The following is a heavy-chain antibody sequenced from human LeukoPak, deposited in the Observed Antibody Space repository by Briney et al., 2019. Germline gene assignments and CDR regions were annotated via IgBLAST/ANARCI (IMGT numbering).Heavy chain of an antibody. CDR3: ATDPIYYYGMDV. V-gene: IGHV3-21*01. CDR1: GFTFSSYS. Sequence: GGSLRLSCAASGFTFSSYSMNWGRQAPGKGLEWVSSISSSSSYIYYADSVKGRFTISRDNAKNSLYLQMNSLRAEDTAVYYCATDPIYYYGMDVWGQGTTVTVSS. J-gene: IGHJ6*02. CDR2: ISSSSSYI.